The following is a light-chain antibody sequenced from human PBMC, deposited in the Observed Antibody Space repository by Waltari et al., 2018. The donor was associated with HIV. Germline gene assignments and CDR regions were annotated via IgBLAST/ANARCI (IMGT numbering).Light chain of an antibody. CDR3: CSCPRSGIRYV. CDR1: SSNVVSDHL. V-gene: IGLV2-23*02. J-gene: IGLJ1*01. Sequence: QSALTPPASVSGSPGQSITISCTGTSSNVVSDHLVSLYQQHPGEAPKLIIYEVTTRPSGVSNRFAGSKSGNTASLTISGLQAEDEADYYCCSCPRSGIRYVFGTGTKVTVL. CDR2: EVT.